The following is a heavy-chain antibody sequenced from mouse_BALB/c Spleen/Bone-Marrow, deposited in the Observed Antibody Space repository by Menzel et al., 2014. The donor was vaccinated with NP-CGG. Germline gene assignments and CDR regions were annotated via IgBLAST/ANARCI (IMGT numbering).Heavy chain of an antibody. D-gene: IGHD2-3*01. CDR3: ATYDGYYFDY. J-gene: IGHJ2*01. V-gene: IGHV3-8*02. CDR2: ISYSGST. CDR1: GDSIXSGY. Sequence: EVHLVESGPSLVKPSQTLSLPCSVTGDSIXSGYWNWIRKFPGNKLEYMGYISYSGSTYYSPSLKSRISITRDTSKNQYYLQLNSVTTEDTATYYCATYDGYYFDYWGQGTTLTVSS.